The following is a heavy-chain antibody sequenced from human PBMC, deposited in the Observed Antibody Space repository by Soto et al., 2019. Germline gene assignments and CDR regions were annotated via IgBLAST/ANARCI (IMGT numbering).Heavy chain of an antibody. CDR1: GGSISSSSYY. D-gene: IGHD4-17*01. V-gene: IGHV4-39*01. Sequence: SETLSLTCTVSGGSISSSSYYWGWIRQPPGKGLEWIGNIHYSGSTYYNPSLKSRVTISIDTSKNQFSLKLSSVTAADTAVYYCARPAGTIQIGHWLDPWGQGTLVTVSS. CDR2: IHYSGST. J-gene: IGHJ5*02. CDR3: ARPAGTIQIGHWLDP.